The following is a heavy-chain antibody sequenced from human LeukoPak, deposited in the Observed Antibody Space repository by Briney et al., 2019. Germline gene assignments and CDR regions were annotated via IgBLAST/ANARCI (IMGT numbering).Heavy chain of an antibody. Sequence: KPSETLSLTCTVSGGSISSSSYYWGWIRQPPGKGLEWIGSIYYSGSTYYNPSLKSRVTISVDTSKNQFSLKLSSVTAADTAVYYCARQWDSSGWWYAFDIWGQGTMVTVSP. CDR3: ARQWDSSGWWYAFDI. CDR1: GGSISSSSYY. V-gene: IGHV4-39*01. J-gene: IGHJ3*02. D-gene: IGHD6-19*01. CDR2: IYYSGST.